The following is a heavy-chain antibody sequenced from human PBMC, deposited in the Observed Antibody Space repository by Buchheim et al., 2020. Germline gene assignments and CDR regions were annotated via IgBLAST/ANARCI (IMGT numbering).Heavy chain of an antibody. CDR2: INHSGSI. Sequence: QVQLQQWGAGLLKPSETLSLTCAVYGGSFSGYYWSWIRQPPGKGLEWIGEINHSGSINYNSSLKSRLTISVDTSKNQFSLKLSSVTVADTAVYYCARAIPIDYWGQGTL. J-gene: IGHJ4*02. CDR1: GGSFSGYY. V-gene: IGHV4-34*01. CDR3: ARAIPIDY.